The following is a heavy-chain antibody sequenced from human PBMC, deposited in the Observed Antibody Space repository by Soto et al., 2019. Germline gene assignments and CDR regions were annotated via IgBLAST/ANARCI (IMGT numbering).Heavy chain of an antibody. Sequence: GGSLRLSCAASGFTFSDHAMTWVRQAPGKGLEWVAVIWYDGSNKYYADSVKGRFTISRDNSKNTLYLQMNSLRAEDTAVYYCARDKGNSSEYYFDYWGQGTLVTVSS. V-gene: IGHV3-33*08. D-gene: IGHD6-25*01. CDR3: ARDKGNSSEYYFDY. CDR2: IWYDGSNK. CDR1: GFTFSDHA. J-gene: IGHJ4*02.